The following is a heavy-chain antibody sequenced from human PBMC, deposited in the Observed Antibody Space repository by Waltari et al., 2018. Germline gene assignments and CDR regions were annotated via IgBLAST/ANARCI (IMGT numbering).Heavy chain of an antibody. CDR1: GGSFSGYY. CDR2: INHSGST. J-gene: IGHJ4*02. Sequence: QVQLQQWGAGLLKPSETLSLTCAVYGGSFSGYYWSWIRQPPGKGLEWIGEINHSGSTNYNPSLKSRVTISVDTSKNQFSLKLSSVTAADTAVYYCARDGYCSGGSCYPMVYWGQGTLVTVSS. CDR3: ARDGYCSGGSCYPMVY. D-gene: IGHD2-15*01. V-gene: IGHV4-34*01.